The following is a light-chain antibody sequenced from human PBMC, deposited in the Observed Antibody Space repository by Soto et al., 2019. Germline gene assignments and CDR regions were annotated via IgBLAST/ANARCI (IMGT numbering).Light chain of an antibody. CDR1: QSVTTY. CDR3: RQGYSTPWT. Sequence: DIQMTQSPSSLSASVGDRVTITCRASQSVTTYLHWYQQKAGEAPKLLIYAISNLQSGVSSRFSGSGSGTDFSLTINTLQPEDFATYYCRQGYSTPWTFGQGTKAAIK. CDR2: AIS. V-gene: IGKV1-39*01. J-gene: IGKJ1*01.